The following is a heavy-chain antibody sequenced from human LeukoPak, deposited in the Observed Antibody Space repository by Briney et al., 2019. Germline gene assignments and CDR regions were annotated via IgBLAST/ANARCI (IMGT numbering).Heavy chain of an antibody. CDR3: AKGQYDDHPHWLDP. CDR1: GFTLRNYA. J-gene: IGHJ5*02. D-gene: IGHD3-3*01. V-gene: IGHV3-23*01. CDR2: ISGGGDST. Sequence: TGGSLRPSFAASGFTLRNYAMAWVRQAPGQGLELVSHISGGGDSTNYAASVKGRFTISRDTSTNTLFLQMNNLRAEDAATYYCAKGQYDDHPHWLDPWGQGTLVTVSS.